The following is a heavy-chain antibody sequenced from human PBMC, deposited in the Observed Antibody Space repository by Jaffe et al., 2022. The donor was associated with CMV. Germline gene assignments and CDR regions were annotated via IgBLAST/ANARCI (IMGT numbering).Heavy chain of an antibody. V-gene: IGHV4-39*01. CDR2: IYYSGST. CDR3: ASIIAAAGTPHAGNY. Sequence: QLQLQESGPGLVKPSETLSLTCTVSGGSISSSSYYWGWIRQPPGKGLEWIGSIYYSGSTYYNPSLKSRVTISVDTSKNQFSLKLSSVTAADTAVYYCASIIAAAGTPHAGNYWGQGTLVTVSS. D-gene: IGHD6-13*01. J-gene: IGHJ4*02. CDR1: GGSISSSSYY.